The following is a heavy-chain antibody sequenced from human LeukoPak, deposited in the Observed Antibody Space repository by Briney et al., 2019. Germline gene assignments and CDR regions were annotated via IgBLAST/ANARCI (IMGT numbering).Heavy chain of an antibody. V-gene: IGHV1-8*01. CDR2: MNPNSGNT. CDR1: GYTFTSCD. Sequence: GASVTVSCKASGYTFTSCDINWVRQATGQGLEWMGWMNPNSGNTGYGQSFQGRITMTRDISIGTAYMELSNLTSEDTAIYYRTRGSSGRRDNWGQGTLVTVSA. D-gene: IGHD6-19*01. J-gene: IGHJ4*02. CDR3: TRGSSGRRDN.